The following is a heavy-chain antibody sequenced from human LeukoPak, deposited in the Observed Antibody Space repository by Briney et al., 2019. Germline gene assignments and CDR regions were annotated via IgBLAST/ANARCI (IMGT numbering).Heavy chain of an antibody. CDR1: GGSISSSSYY. Sequence: SETLSLTCTVSGGSISSSSYYWGWIRQPPGKGLEWIGSIYYSGSTYYNPSLKSRVTISVDTSKNQFSLKLSSVTAADTAVYYCARAGAVVDNWFDPWGQGTLVTVSS. J-gene: IGHJ5*02. CDR3: ARAGAVVDNWFDP. CDR2: IYYSGST. V-gene: IGHV4-39*07. D-gene: IGHD2-15*01.